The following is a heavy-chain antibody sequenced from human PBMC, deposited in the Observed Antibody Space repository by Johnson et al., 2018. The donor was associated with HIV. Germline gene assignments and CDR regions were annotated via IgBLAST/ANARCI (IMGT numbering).Heavy chain of an antibody. Sequence: ISYDGSNKYYADSVKGRFTISRDNSKNTLYLQMDSLRAEDMAVYYCTIPYYYDRSGYLTRPRAFDVWGQGTMVTVSS. J-gene: IGHJ3*01. D-gene: IGHD3-22*01. CDR3: TIPYYYDRSGYLTRPRAFDV. CDR2: ISYDGSNK. V-gene: IGHV3-30*14.